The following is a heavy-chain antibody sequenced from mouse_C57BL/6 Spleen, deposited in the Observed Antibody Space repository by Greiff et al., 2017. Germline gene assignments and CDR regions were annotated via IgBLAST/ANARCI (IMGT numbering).Heavy chain of an antibody. V-gene: IGHV5-6*01. CDR1: GFTFSSYG. J-gene: IGHJ2*01. D-gene: IGHD4-1*01. CDR3: ARQNWVYFDY. Sequence: EVKVVESGGDLVKPGGSLKLSCAASGFTFSSYGMSWVRQTPDKRLEWVATISSGGSYTYYPDSVKGRFTISRDNAKNTLYLQMSSLKSEDTAMYFCARQNWVYFDYWGKGTTLTVSS. CDR2: ISSGGSYT.